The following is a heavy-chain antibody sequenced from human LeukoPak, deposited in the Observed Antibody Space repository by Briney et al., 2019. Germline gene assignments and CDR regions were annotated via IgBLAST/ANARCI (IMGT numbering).Heavy chain of an antibody. D-gene: IGHD6-13*01. CDR1: GYTFTSYD. CDR3: ARVSSSWYSVYYYYYMDV. CDR2: MNPNSGNT. Sequence: ASVRVSCKASGYTFTSYDINWVRQATGQGLEWMGWMNPNSGNTGYAQKFQGRVTMTRNTSISTAYMELSSLRSEDTAVYYCARVSSSWYSVYYYYYMDVWGKGTTVTISS. V-gene: IGHV1-8*01. J-gene: IGHJ6*03.